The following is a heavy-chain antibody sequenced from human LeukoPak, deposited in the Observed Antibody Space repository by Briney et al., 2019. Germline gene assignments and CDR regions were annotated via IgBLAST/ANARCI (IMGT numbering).Heavy chain of an antibody. CDR2: IKSKTDGGTT. Sequence: GGSLRLSCAASGFSFDDYAMHWVRQAPGKGLEWVGRIKSKTDGGTTDYAAPVKGRFTISRDDSKNTLYLQMNSLKTEDTAVYYCTTDVDYYDSSGYYVFDYWGQGTLVTVSS. J-gene: IGHJ4*02. D-gene: IGHD3-22*01. V-gene: IGHV3-15*01. CDR1: GFSFDDYA. CDR3: TTDVDYYDSSGYYVFDY.